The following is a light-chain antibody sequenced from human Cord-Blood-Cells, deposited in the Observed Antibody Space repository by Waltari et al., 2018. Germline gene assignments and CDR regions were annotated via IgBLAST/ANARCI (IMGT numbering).Light chain of an antibody. Sequence: SYELPQTPSVSVSPGQTASITCSGDKLGDKYACWYQQKPGQSPVLVIYQDSKRPSGIPERFSGSNSGNTATLTIGGTEAIDEADYHCQAWASRGVFGTGTKVTVL. V-gene: IGLV3-1*01. J-gene: IGLJ1*01. CDR1: KLGDKY. CDR3: QAWASRGV. CDR2: QDS.